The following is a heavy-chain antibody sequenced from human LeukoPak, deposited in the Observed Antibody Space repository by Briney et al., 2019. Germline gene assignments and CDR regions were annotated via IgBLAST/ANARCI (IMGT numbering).Heavy chain of an antibody. J-gene: IGHJ4*02. Sequence: GGSLRLSCAASGFTFSDYYMSWIRQAPGKGLEWVSYISSSGSTIYYADSVKGRFTISRDNAKNSLYLQMNSLRAEDTAVYYCTRALRDITMIVVATYYFDYWGQGTLVTVSS. CDR3: TRALRDITMIVVATYYFDY. D-gene: IGHD3-22*01. V-gene: IGHV3-11*01. CDR2: ISSSGSTI. CDR1: GFTFSDYY.